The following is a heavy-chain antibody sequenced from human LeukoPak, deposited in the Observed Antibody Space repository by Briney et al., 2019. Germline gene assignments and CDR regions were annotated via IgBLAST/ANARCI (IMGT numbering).Heavy chain of an antibody. D-gene: IGHD4-17*01. V-gene: IGHV3-33*01. CDR3: VSHSVYTVTALFDY. CDR2: IWYDGSNK. CDR1: GFTFSSYG. Sequence: PGGSLRLSCAASGFTFSSYGMHWVRQAPGKGLEWVAVIWYDGSNKYYADSVKGRFTISRDNSKNTLYLQMNSLRAEDTAVYYCVSHSVYTVTALFDYWGQGTLVTVSS. J-gene: IGHJ4*02.